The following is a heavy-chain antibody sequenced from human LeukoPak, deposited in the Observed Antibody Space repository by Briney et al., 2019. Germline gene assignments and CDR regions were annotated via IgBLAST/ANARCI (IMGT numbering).Heavy chain of an antibody. D-gene: IGHD3-16*01. Sequence: SETLSLTCTVSGGSISPYYWSWIRQPPGKGLEWIGYIYYSGSANYNPSLKSRVTMSVDTSKNQFSLKLSSVTAADTAVYYCARYDWGKYFDYWGQGTLVTLSS. V-gene: IGHV4-59*01. CDR1: GGSISPYY. CDR2: IYYSGSA. CDR3: ARYDWGKYFDY. J-gene: IGHJ4*02.